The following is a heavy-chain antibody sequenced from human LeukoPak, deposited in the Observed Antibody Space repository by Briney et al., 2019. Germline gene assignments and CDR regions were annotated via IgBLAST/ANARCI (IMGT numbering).Heavy chain of an antibody. CDR1: GYPINIDYS. V-gene: IGHV4-38-2*02. CDR3: ARVPGVYFDFSIGFGSGWFDP. Sequence: SETLSLTCFVSGYPINIDYSWGWIRQSPGKGLEWIGVISPKGITYYNPSLRGRVSISPDTSKNQFSLRLSSMTAKDTAMYYCARVPGVYFDFSIGFGSGWFDPWGQGILVTVSS. CDR2: ISPKGIT. D-gene: IGHD3-3*01. J-gene: IGHJ5*02.